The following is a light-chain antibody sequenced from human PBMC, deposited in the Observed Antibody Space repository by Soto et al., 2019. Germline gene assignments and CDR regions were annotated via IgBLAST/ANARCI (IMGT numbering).Light chain of an antibody. J-gene: IGLJ2*01. Sequence: QPVLTQPASVSGSPGQSITISCTGTSSDVGSYNLVSWYQQHPGKAPKLMIYEGSKRPSGVSNRFSGSKSGNTASLIISGLQAEDEADYYCCSYAGSSTVVFGGGTKLTVL. CDR1: SSDVGSYNL. CDR3: CSYAGSSTVV. V-gene: IGLV2-23*01. CDR2: EGS.